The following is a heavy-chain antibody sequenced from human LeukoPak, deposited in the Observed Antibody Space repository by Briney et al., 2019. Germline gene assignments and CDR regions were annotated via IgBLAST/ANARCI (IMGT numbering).Heavy chain of an antibody. Sequence: SETMSLTCTVSGGSISGSSYYWGWIRQPPGKGLEWIGKINHSGSTNYNPSLKSRVTISVDTSKNQFSLKLSSVTAADTAVYYCARDSLLRYFDWLSSNYFDYWGQGTLVTVSS. CDR1: GGSISGSSYY. CDR3: ARDSLLRYFDWLSSNYFDY. J-gene: IGHJ4*02. V-gene: IGHV4-39*07. D-gene: IGHD3-9*01. CDR2: INHSGST.